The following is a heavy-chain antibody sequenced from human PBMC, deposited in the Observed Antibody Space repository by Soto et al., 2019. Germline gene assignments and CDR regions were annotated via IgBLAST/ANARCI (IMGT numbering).Heavy chain of an antibody. D-gene: IGHD3-22*01. J-gene: IGHJ4*02. Sequence: PSETLSLTCAVSVGSISSSNWWSWVRQPPGKGLEWIGEIYHSGSTNYNPSLKSRVTISVDKSKNQFSLKLSSVTAADTAVYYCARDLRYYDSSGYYPFDYWGQGTLVTVSS. V-gene: IGHV4-4*02. CDR3: ARDLRYYDSSGYYPFDY. CDR1: VGSISSSNW. CDR2: IYHSGST.